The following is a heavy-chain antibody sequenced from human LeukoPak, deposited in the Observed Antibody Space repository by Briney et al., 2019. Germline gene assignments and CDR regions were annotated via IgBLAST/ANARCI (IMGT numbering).Heavy chain of an antibody. CDR2: IYYSGST. J-gene: IGHJ4*02. V-gene: IGHV4-39*01. CDR1: GGSISSSSYY. CDR3: ARHGTLFSGCC. D-gene: IGHD6-19*01. Sequence: SETLSLTCTVSGGSISSSSYYWGWIRQPPGKGLEWIGSIYYSGSTYYNPSLKSRVTISVDTSKNQFSLKLSSVTAADTAVYYCARHGTLFSGCCWGQGTLVTVSS.